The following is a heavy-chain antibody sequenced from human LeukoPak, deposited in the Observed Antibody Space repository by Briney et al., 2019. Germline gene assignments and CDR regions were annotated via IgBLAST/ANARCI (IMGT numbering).Heavy chain of an antibody. CDR1: GGTSSSYA. J-gene: IGHJ4*02. V-gene: IGHV1-69*06. CDR3: ARASGPYGSGSYYTAPFDY. Sequence: SVKVSCTASGGTSSSYAISWVRQAPGQGLEWMGGIIPIFGTANYAQKFQGRVTITADKSTSTAYMELSSLRSEDTAVYYCARASGPYGSGSYYTAPFDYWGQGTLVTVSS. D-gene: IGHD3-10*01. CDR2: IIPIFGTA.